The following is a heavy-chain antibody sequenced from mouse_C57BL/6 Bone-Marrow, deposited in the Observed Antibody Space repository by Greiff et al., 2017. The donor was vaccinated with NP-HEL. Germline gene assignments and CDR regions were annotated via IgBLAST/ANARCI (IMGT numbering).Heavy chain of an antibody. D-gene: IGHD2-4*01. J-gene: IGHJ4*01. CDR1: GYTFTSYW. V-gene: IGHV1-69*01. CDR2: IDPSDSYT. CDR3: ARGGYRITTGLYYAMDY. Sequence: QVQLQQPGAELVMPGASVKLSCKASGYTFTSYWMHWVKQRPGQGLEWIGEIDPSDSYTNYNQKFKGKSTLTVDKSSSTAYMQLSSLTSEDSAVYYCARGGYRITTGLYYAMDYWGQGTSVTVSS.